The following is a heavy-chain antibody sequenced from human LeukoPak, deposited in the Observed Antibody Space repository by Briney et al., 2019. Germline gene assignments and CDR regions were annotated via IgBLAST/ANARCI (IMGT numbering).Heavy chain of an antibody. Sequence: GGSLRLSCAASGFTFSSYSMNWVRQAPGKGLEWVSYTSSSSGTIYYADSVKGRFTISRDNAKNSLYLQMNSLRAEDTAVYYCATHSFTDYYDSSGYRTGLDYWGQGTLVTVSS. V-gene: IGHV3-48*01. J-gene: IGHJ4*02. D-gene: IGHD3-22*01. CDR2: TSSSSGTI. CDR1: GFTFSSYS. CDR3: ATHSFTDYYDSSGYRTGLDY.